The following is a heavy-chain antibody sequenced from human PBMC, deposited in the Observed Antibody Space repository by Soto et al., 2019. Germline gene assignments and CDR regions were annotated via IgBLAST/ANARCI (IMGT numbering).Heavy chain of an antibody. CDR3: ARSSSWYVFDY. J-gene: IGHJ4*02. Sequence: SVKVSCKDSVYTFNNYAIHWVRQAPGQRLEWMGWINAGNGNTKYSQKFQGRVTITRDTSASTAYMELSSLRSGDTAVYYCARSSSWYVFDYWGQGTLVTVSS. CDR2: INAGNGNT. D-gene: IGHD6-13*01. V-gene: IGHV1-3*01. CDR1: VYTFNNYA.